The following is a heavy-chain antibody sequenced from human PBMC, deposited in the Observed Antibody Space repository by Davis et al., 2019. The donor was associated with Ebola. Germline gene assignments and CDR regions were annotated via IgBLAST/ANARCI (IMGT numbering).Heavy chain of an antibody. V-gene: IGHV3-73*01. CDR3: KGGATPMDY. CDR2: IRSKANSYAT. Sequence: GESLTISCAASGFTFTGSAMHWVRQASGKGLEWVGRIRSKANSYATAYAASVKGRFTISRDDSKNTAYLQMNSLKTEDTAVYYCKGGATPMDYWGQGTLVTVSS. J-gene: IGHJ4*02. CDR1: GFTFTGSA. D-gene: IGHD2-21*01.